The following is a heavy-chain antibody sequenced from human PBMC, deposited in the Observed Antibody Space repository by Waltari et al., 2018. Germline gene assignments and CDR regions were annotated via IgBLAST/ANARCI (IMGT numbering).Heavy chain of an antibody. J-gene: IGHJ6*03. Sequence: EVQLVESGGGLVKPGGSLRLSCAASGFTFSSYSFNWVSQAPGKGLEWFASISSITTYIYYADSVKGRFTISRDKAENSLYLQMNSLRAEDTAVYYCARDRVTIFGVITNHYYMDVWGKGTTVTVSS. CDR3: ARDRVTIFGVITNHYYMDV. D-gene: IGHD3-3*01. CDR2: ISSITTYI. CDR1: GFTFSSYS. V-gene: IGHV3-21*01.